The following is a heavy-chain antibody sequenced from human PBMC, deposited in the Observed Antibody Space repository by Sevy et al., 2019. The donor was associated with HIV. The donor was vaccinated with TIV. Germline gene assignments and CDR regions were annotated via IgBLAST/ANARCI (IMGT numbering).Heavy chain of an antibody. CDR1: RYTLTEFS. V-gene: IGHV1-24*01. CDR3: ATTTDYYESSGYPLDY. Sequence: ASVKVSCKVSRYTLTEFSMHWVRQAPGKGLEWMGTFDPEDGQTIYAQKFQGRVTMTEDTSTDTAYMELSSLRSEDTAMYYCATTTDYYESSGYPLDYWGQGTLVTVSS. J-gene: IGHJ4*02. CDR2: FDPEDGQT. D-gene: IGHD3-22*01.